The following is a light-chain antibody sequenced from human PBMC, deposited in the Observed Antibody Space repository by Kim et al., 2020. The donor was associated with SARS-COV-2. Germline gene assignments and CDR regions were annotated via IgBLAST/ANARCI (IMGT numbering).Light chain of an antibody. Sequence: NTVTISCNRSSGSIASNYVQWYHQRPGSAPPTVIYEDNQSPSGVPDRFSGSIDRSANSASLTISGLKTEDEADYYCQSYDSSNQVVFGGGTQLTVL. CDR1: SGSIASNY. CDR3: QSYDSSNQVV. CDR2: EDN. V-gene: IGLV6-57*03. J-gene: IGLJ2*01.